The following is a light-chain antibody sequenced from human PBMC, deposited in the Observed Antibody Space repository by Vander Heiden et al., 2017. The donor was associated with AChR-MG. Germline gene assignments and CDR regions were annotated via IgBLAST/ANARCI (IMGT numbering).Light chain of an antibody. J-gene: IGLJ2*01. V-gene: IGLV2-23*01. CDR1: NSDIGNYNL. CDR2: QTT. Sequence: SDLTQPATLSSSLGHSVTLSCTGPNSDIGNYNLVSWYQPHPGRVPKLIIFQTTRRPPGVSDRFSGSKSGHTASLTISGLLPEDDADYYCSSCAGHALIVLGGGTKVTVL. CDR3: SSCAGHALIV.